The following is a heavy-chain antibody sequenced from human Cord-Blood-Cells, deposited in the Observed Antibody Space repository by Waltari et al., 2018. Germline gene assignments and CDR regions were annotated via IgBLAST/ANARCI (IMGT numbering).Heavy chain of an antibody. CDR3: ARGRRDSGHDYPCSGGSCYSDY. CDR1: GGSFSGYY. CDR2: INHSGST. Sequence: QVQLQQWGAGLLKPSETLSLTCAVYGGSFSGYYWSWIRQPPGKGLEWIGEINHSGSTNYTPSFKRLVTISVDTAKNLFALKLSSVTASDTAVYDCARGRRDSGHDYPCSGGSCYSDYWGQGTLVTVSS. D-gene: IGHD2-15*01. J-gene: IGHJ4*02. V-gene: IGHV4-34*01.